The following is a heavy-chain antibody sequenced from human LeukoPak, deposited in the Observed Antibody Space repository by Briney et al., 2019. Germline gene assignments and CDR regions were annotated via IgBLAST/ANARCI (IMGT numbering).Heavy chain of an antibody. CDR2: ISFDGSNK. CDR1: GFMFSTYA. J-gene: IGHJ4*02. D-gene: IGHD3-10*01. CDR3: ARSYYGSGSYEYYFDY. V-gene: IGHV3-30-3*01. Sequence: GGSLRLSCAASGFMFSTYAMHWVRQAPGKGLEWVAVISFDGSNKYYADSVKGRFTISRDNSKNTLYLQMNSLRAEDTAVYYCARSYYGSGSYEYYFDYWGQGTLVTVSS.